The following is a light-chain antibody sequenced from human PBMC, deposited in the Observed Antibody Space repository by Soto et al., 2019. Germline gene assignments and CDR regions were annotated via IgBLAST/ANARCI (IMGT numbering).Light chain of an antibody. V-gene: IGKV3-20*01. CDR2: GAS. CDR3: QQYSSSPWT. Sequence: EIVLTQSPGTLSLSPGERATLSCGASQSVSSSYLAWYQQKPGQAPRLLIYGASARATGIPDRFSGSGSGIDFTLTISRLEPEDFVVYYCQQYSSSPWTFGQGTKVEVK. J-gene: IGKJ1*01. CDR1: QSVSSSY.